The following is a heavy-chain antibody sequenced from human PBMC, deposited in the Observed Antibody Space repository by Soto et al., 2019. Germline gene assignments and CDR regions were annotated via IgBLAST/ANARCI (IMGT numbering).Heavy chain of an antibody. D-gene: IGHD3-3*01. Sequence: SLRLSCAASGFTFSSYGMHWVRQAPGKGLEWVAVISYDGSNKYYADSVKGRFTISRDNSKNTLYLQMNSLRAEDTAVYYCAKGGFWRGYYAPYYYYYGMDVWGQGTTVTVSS. CDR1: GFTFSSYG. J-gene: IGHJ6*02. V-gene: IGHV3-30*18. CDR2: ISYDGSNK. CDR3: AKGGFWRGYYAPYYYYYGMDV.